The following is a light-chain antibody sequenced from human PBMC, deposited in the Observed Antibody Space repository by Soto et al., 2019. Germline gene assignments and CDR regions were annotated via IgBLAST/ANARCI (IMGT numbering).Light chain of an antibody. Sequence: QSALTQPASVSGSPGQSITISCTGTSSDVGSYNLVSWYQQHPGKAPKLMIYEGSKRPSGVSNRFSGSKSGNTASLTIFGLQAEDEADYYCCSYAGSSTFVFGGGTKVTVL. CDR3: CSYAGSSTFV. CDR2: EGS. CDR1: SSDVGSYNL. J-gene: IGLJ2*01. V-gene: IGLV2-23*03.